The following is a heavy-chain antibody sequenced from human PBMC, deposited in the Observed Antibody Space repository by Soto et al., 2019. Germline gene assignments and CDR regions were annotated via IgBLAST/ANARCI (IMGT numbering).Heavy chain of an antibody. Sequence: GESLKISCKGSGYSFTSYWIGWVRQMPGKGLEWMGIIYPGDSDTRYSPSFQGQVTISADKSISTAYLQWSSLKASDTAMYYCARPRFGELLSDAFDIWGQGTMVTVSS. J-gene: IGHJ3*02. CDR3: ARPRFGELLSDAFDI. D-gene: IGHD3-10*01. V-gene: IGHV5-51*01. CDR1: GYSFTSYW. CDR2: IYPGDSDT.